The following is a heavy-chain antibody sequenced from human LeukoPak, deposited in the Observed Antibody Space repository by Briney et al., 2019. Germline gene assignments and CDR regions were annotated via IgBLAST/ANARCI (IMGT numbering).Heavy chain of an antibody. D-gene: IGHD2-2*01. J-gene: IGHJ4*02. Sequence: NSSETLSLTCTVSGGSISSSNYYWGWIRQPPGKGLEWIGSMYYSGITYYNPSLKSRVTISVETSNNQFSLKLSSVTAAETAMYYCARLLIYCSSTSCHFDYWGQGTLVTVSS. CDR3: ARLLIYCSSTSCHFDY. V-gene: IGHV4-39*01. CDR2: MYYSGIT. CDR1: GGSISSSNYY.